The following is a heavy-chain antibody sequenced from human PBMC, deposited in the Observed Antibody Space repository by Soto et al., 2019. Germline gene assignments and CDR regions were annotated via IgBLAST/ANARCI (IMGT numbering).Heavy chain of an antibody. D-gene: IGHD3-22*01. CDR2: IYHSGST. Sequence: SETLSLTCAVSGGSISSGGYSWSWIRQPPGKGLEWIGYIYHSGSTYYNPSLKSRVTISVDTSKNQFSLKLSSVTAADTAVYYCARTSFDTSGTAADPWGQGTLVTVST. J-gene: IGHJ5*02. V-gene: IGHV4-30-2*05. CDR1: GGSISSGGYS. CDR3: ARTSFDTSGTAADP.